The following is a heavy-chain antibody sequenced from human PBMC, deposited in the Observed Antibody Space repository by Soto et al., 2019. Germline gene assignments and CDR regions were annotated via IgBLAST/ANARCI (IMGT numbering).Heavy chain of an antibody. V-gene: IGHV3-21*06. CDR3: ARDDYGPYHFYGLDV. CDR2: ISSTSNYI. J-gene: IGHJ6*02. D-gene: IGHD3-10*01. CDR1: GFTFSSYS. Sequence: GSLRLSCAASGFTFSSYSVTWVRQAPGKGLEWVSSISSTSNYIYYASSVRGRFTISRDNAKNSLYLEMDSLRAEDTAIYYCARDDYGPYHFYGLDVWGQGTTVTVSS.